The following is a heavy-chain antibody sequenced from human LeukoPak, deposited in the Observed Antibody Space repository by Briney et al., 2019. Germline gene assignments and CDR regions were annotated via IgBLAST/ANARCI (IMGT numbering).Heavy chain of an antibody. Sequence: PGGSLRLSCAASGFTFSSYAMSWVRQAPGKGLEWVSAISGSGGSTYYADSVKGRFTISRDNSKNTVYLQMNGLRADDTAVYYCAKIWFGELSHFDYWGQGTLVTVSS. CDR1: GFTFSSYA. D-gene: IGHD3-10*01. CDR3: AKIWFGELSHFDY. CDR2: ISGSGGST. V-gene: IGHV3-23*01. J-gene: IGHJ4*02.